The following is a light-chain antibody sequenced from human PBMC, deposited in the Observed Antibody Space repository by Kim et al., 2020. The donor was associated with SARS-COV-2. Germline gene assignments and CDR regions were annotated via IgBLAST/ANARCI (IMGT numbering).Light chain of an antibody. Sequence: QSALTQPASVSGSPGQSITISCTGTSSDVGGYNYGSWYQQHPGKAPKLMIYDVSKRSSVVSNRFSGSKSGNTASLTISGLQAEDAADYCCTSYTSSSTFVFGGGTQLTVL. CDR2: DVS. V-gene: IGLV2-14*01. J-gene: IGLJ2*01. CDR3: TSYTSSSTFV. CDR1: SSDVGGYNY.